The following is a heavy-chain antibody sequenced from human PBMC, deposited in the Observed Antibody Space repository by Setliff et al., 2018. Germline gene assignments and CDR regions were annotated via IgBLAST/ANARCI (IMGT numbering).Heavy chain of an antibody. CDR2: IYSSGDT. D-gene: IGHD1-1*01. CDR3: ARSGDPKSAVERYLFD. Sequence: HPGGSLRLSCAASGFTVSVNYMSWVRQAPGQGLEWVSVIYSSGDTYTADSVRGRFIISRDNSKNMVYLQMKRLRSEDTALYFCARSGDPKSAVERYLFDWGQGTLVTVSS. J-gene: IGHJ4*02. CDR1: GFTVSVNY. V-gene: IGHV3-66*02.